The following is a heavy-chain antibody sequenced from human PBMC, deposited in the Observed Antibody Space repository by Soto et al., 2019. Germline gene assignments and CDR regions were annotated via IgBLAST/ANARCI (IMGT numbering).Heavy chain of an antibody. CDR3: ARATRYTYGYYFHY. J-gene: IGHJ4*02. D-gene: IGHD2-8*01. CDR1: GFTFSDYY. CDR2: ISSSGSTI. V-gene: IGHV3-11*01. Sequence: PGGSLILSCAASGFTFSDYYMSWIRQAPGKGLEWVSYISSSGSTIYYAASVKGRFTISRDDSKNSMYLQMNSLKTEDTAVYYCARATRYTYGYYFHYWGQGTLVTVSS.